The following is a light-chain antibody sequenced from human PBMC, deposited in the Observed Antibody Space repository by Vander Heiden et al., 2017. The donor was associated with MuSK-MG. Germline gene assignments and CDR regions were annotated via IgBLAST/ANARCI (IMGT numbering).Light chain of an antibody. CDR3: GQDERGWT. V-gene: IGKV1-5*03. J-gene: IGKJ1*01. CDR1: QSISSW. CDR2: KAS. Sequence: DIQMTQSPSTLSASVGDRVTITCRASQSISSWLAWYQQKPGKAPKLLIYKASSLESGVPSRLSGSGSGTEFTRTMSSLQPDDIATYYCGQDERGWTLGQGTKVEIK.